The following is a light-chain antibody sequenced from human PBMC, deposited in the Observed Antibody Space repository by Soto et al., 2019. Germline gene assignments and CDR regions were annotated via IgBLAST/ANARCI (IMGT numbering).Light chain of an antibody. CDR2: GAS. CDR1: QSVSGTY. Sequence: IVLTQSPGTLSLSPGERATLSCRASQSVSGTYLAWYQQKPGQAPRLLIYGASSRATGIPDRFSGSGSGTDFTLTISRLEPEDFVVYYCQQYGSSPLTFGGGTKVDIK. CDR3: QQYGSSPLT. J-gene: IGKJ4*01. V-gene: IGKV3-20*01.